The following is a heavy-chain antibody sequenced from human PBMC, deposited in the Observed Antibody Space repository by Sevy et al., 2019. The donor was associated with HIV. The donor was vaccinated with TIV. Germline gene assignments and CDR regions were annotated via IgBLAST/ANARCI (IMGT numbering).Heavy chain of an antibody. D-gene: IGHD3-3*01. Sequence: GGSLRRSCAASGFTFSSYSMNWVRQAPGKGLEWVSYISSSSSTIYYADSVKGRFTISSDNAKNSLYLQMNSLRDEDTAVYYCARLNYHFWSEAVVAMDVWGHGTTVTLSS. V-gene: IGHV3-48*02. CDR2: ISSSSSTI. CDR1: GFTFSSYS. J-gene: IGHJ6*02. CDR3: ARLNYHFWSEAVVAMDV.